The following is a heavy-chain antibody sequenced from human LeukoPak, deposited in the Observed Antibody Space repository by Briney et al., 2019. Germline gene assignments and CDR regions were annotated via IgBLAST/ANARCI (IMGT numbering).Heavy chain of an antibody. CDR3: ARGDRNIVVVPTGTLQYYFDN. Sequence: GSLRLSCTASGFTFSSYGMNWVRQPPGKGLEWVSYISNSGSTIYYADSVKGRLTISRDNAKNSLYLQMNSLRAEDTAVYYCARGDRNIVVVPTGTLQYYFDNWGQGTLVTVSS. D-gene: IGHD2-2*01. CDR1: GFTFSSYG. V-gene: IGHV3-48*03. CDR2: ISNSGSTI. J-gene: IGHJ4*02.